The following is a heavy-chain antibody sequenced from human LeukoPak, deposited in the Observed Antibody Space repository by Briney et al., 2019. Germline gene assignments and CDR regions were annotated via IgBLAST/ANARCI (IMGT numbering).Heavy chain of an antibody. J-gene: IGHJ4*02. Sequence: SVKVSCKASGYTFTNYGISWVRQAPGQGLEWMGGIIPIFGTANYAQKFQGRVTITADKSTTTAYMELSSLRSEDTAVYYCARSSIIAAAGPYYFDYWGQGTLVTVSS. CDR3: ARSSIIAAAGPYYFDY. CDR1: GYTFTNYG. V-gene: IGHV1-69*06. D-gene: IGHD6-13*01. CDR2: IIPIFGTA.